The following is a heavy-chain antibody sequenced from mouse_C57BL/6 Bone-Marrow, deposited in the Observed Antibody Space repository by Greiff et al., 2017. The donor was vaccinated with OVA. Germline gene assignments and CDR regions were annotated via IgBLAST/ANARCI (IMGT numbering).Heavy chain of an antibody. CDR2: IDPSDSET. V-gene: IGHV1-52*01. CDR3: ARSYYYGSSYLDY. CDR1: GYTFTSYW. D-gene: IGHD1-1*01. J-gene: IGHJ2*01. Sequence: QVHVKQPGAELVRPGSSVKLSCKASGYTFTSYWMHWVKQRPIQGLEWIGNIDPSDSETHYNQKFKDKATLTVDKSSSTAYMQLSSLTSEDSAVYYCARSYYYGSSYLDYWGQGTTLTVSS.